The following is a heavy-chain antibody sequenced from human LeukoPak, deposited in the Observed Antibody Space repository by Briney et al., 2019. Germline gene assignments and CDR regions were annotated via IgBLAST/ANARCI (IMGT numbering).Heavy chain of an antibody. CDR1: GFTMRSYF. CDR3: ARATRFTPQQLVGLYYYYMDA. V-gene: IGHV4-59*12. CDR2: IYYSGAI. Sequence: SETLSLTCTVSGFTMRSYFWSWIRQAPGKGLEWIVYIYYSGAINYNPFLKSHVTISVDTSKNQFSLKLSSVPAAGTAVYYSARATRFTPQQLVGLYYYYMDAWGKGTPVTVSS. D-gene: IGHD6-13*01. J-gene: IGHJ6*03.